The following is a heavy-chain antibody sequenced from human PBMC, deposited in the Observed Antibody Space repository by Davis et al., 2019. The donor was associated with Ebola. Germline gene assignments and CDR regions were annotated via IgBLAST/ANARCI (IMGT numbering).Heavy chain of an antibody. CDR3: ERIIYDYVWGSYLGDPWLARSGGWFDP. J-gene: IGHJ5*02. D-gene: IGHD3-16*02. CDR2: ISSICIPI. Sequence: GESLKISCAASGFTFTSYAMSWVRQAPGPGLAWVSYISSICIPIYSPYSVKCRFTISRDNAKNSLYLQMNSLRAEDTAVYNCERIIYDYVWGSYLGDPWLARSGGWFDPWGQGTLVTVSS. CDR1: GFTFTSYA. V-gene: IGHV3-48*01.